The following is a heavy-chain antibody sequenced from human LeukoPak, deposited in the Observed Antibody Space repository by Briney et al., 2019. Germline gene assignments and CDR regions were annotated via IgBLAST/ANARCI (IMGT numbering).Heavy chain of an antibody. CDR2: MYYSGST. CDR3: ARPYYYDSRIDP. D-gene: IGHD3-22*01. J-gene: IGHJ5*02. V-gene: IGHV4-30-4*08. CDR1: GGSISSGDYY. Sequence: PSQTLSLTCTVSGGSISSGDYYWSWLRQPPGKGLEWVGYMYYSGSTYYNPSLKSRVTISVDTSKNQFSLKLSSVTAADTAVYYCARPYYYDSRIDPWGQGTLVTVSS.